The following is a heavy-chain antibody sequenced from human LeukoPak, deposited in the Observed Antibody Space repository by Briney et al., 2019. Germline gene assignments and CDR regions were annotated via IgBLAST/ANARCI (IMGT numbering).Heavy chain of an antibody. J-gene: IGHJ2*01. CDR1: GFTFSSCS. V-gene: IGHV3-48*01. CDR3: ARDLRAPTWYFDL. CDR2: IDTSSATI. Sequence: GGSLRLSCAASGFTFSSCSMNWVRQAPGKGLEWISYIDTSSATIYYADFVKGRFTISRDNAKNSLYLQMNSLRAEDTAVYYCARDLRAPTWYFDLWGRGTLVTVSS.